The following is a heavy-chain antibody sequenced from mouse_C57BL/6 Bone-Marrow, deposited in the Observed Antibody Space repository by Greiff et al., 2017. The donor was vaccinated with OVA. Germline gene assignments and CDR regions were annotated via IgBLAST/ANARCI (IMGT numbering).Heavy chain of an antibody. CDR3: ANAYYSNYGGFAMDY. D-gene: IGHD2-5*01. Sequence: QVQLQQSGPGLVAPSQSLSITCTVSGFSLTSYGVDWVRQPPGKGLEWLGVIWGGGSTTYNSALMSRLSISKDNSKNQVFLKMNSLQTDDTAMYYCANAYYSNYGGFAMDYWGQGTSVTVSS. CDR1: GFSLTSYG. V-gene: IGHV2-9*01. J-gene: IGHJ4*01. CDR2: IWGGGST.